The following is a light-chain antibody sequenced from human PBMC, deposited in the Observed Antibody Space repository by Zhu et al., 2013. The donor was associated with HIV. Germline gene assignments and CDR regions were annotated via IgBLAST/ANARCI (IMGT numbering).Light chain of an antibody. CDR2: GAS. Sequence: ETVLTQSPGTLSLSPGERATLSCRASQSVTNSFLAWYQQKPGQSPRLLIYGASTRATGIPDRFSGSGSGTDFTLTITRLDPEDFALYYCQQYGSSPCSFGQGTKLEIK. CDR3: QQYGSSPCS. V-gene: IGKV3-20*01. J-gene: IGKJ2*04. CDR1: QSVTNSF.